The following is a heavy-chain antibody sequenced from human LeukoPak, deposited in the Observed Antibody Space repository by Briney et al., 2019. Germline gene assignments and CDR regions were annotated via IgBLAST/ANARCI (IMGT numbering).Heavy chain of an antibody. CDR1: GFTFSSYW. D-gene: IGHD3-3*01. CDR2: INSVGSST. Sequence: PGGSLRLSCAASGFTFSSYWMHWVRQAPGKGLVWVSRINSVGSSTSYADSVKGRFTISRDNAKNTLYLQMNSLRAEDTAVYYCARVRVTIFGVVISYFDYWGQGTLVTVPS. J-gene: IGHJ4*02. V-gene: IGHV3-74*01. CDR3: ARVRVTIFGVVISYFDY.